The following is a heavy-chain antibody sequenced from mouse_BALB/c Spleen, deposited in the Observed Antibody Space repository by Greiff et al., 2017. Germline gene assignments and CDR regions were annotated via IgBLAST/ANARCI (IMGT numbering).Heavy chain of an antibody. CDR2: IDPENGNT. D-gene: IGHD2-4*01. CDR1: GFNIKDYY. J-gene: IGHJ2*01. Sequence: VHVKQSGAELVRPGALVKLSCKASGFNIKDYYMHWVKQRPEQGLEWIGWIDPENGNTIYDPKFQGKASITADTSSNTAYLQLSSLTSEDTAVYYCARNYDYDGNYFDYWGQGTTLTVSS. V-gene: IGHV14-1*02. CDR3: ARNYDYDGNYFDY.